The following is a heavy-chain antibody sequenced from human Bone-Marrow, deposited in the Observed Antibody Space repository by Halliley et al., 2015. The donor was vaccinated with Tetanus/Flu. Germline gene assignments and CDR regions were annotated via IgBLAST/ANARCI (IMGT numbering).Heavy chain of an antibody. CDR3: AKAGYCGGDCRGQDFDY. D-gene: IGHD2-21*02. Sequence: TASGFTFSSFAMSWVRQAPGKGLEWVSSLSVSGDNTFYADSVKGRFTISRDNSKSTLYLQMNSLRAEDTAVYYCAKAGYCGGDCRGQDFDYWGQGTLVTVSS. V-gene: IGHV3-23*01. J-gene: IGHJ4*02. CDR1: GFTFSSFA. CDR2: LSVSGDNT.